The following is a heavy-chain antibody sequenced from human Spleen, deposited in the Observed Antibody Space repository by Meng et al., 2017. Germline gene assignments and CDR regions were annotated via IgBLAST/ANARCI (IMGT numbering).Heavy chain of an antibody. CDR2: IYHLGST. Sequence: QVPILGSGTGLVSPSPTLSLTCTVSVGSISSGGYYWSWIRQHPGKGLEWIGEIYHLGSTNYNPSLKSRVTISVDKSKTQFSLKVTSVTAADTAVYYCAVFSSGWGPFDCWGQGTLVTVSS. CDR1: VGSISSGGYY. D-gene: IGHD6-19*01. V-gene: IGHV4-31*09. J-gene: IGHJ4*01. CDR3: AVFSSGWGPFDC.